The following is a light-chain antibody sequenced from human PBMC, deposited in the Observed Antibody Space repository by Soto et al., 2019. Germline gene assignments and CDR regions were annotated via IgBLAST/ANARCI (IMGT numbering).Light chain of an antibody. J-gene: IGKJ2*01. V-gene: IGKV3-20*01. Sequence: EIVLTQSPGTLSLSPGERATFSCRASQSVSNSSLAWYHQKPGQAPRLLLFAASRMATGIPDTFSGSGSGTDFTLTISRLEPEDFAVYYCQVYGNSPMYTFGQGTRLEIK. CDR2: AAS. CDR1: QSVSNSS. CDR3: QVYGNSPMYT.